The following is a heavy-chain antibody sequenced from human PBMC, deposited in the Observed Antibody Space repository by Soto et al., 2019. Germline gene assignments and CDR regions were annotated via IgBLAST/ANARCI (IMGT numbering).Heavy chain of an antibody. D-gene: IGHD2-15*01. CDR3: AKSVRYCLGSSCSPEAFDV. J-gene: IGHJ3*01. Sequence: QVHLVESGGGVVQPGRSLRLSCVASGFSSSDSGMHWVRQAPGKGLEWVAAISYDGSNKYYADSVNDRFTISRDNSKNTLSLQMNSLRAEDKAVYYCAKSVRYCLGSSCSPEAFDVWGQGTLVSVSS. CDR2: ISYDGSNK. CDR1: GFSSSDSG. V-gene: IGHV3-30*18.